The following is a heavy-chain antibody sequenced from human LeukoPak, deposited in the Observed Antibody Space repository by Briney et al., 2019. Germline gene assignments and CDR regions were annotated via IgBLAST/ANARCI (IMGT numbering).Heavy chain of an antibody. D-gene: IGHD1-1*01. J-gene: IGHJ4*02. CDR2: ISYDGSNK. V-gene: IGHV3-30*18. Sequence: PGGSLRLSCAASGFTFSSYWMSWVRQAPGKGLEWVAVISYDGSNKYYSDSVKGRFTISRDNSKNTLYLQMNSLRAEDTAVYYCAKRWTGTTIGQQDFWGQGTLVTVSS. CDR3: AKRWTGTTIGQQDF. CDR1: GFTFSSYW.